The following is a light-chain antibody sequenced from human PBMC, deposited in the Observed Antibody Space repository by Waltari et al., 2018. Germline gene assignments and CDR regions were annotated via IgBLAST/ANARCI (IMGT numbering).Light chain of an antibody. V-gene: IGKV1-39*01. CDR2: DAS. J-gene: IGKJ4*01. Sequence: DIQMTQSPSSLSSSVGDRVTITCRASQSIRSYLNWYQQKPGKAPKLLIYDASNLQSGVPSRFSGSGSGTDFTLTISRLQAEDFATYFCQQSYSTPLTFGGGAKVEIK. CDR1: QSIRSY. CDR3: QQSYSTPLT.